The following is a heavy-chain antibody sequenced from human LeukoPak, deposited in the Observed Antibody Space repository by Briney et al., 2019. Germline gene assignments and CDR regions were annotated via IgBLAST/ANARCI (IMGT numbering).Heavy chain of an antibody. CDR2: IRSKAYGGTT. J-gene: IGHJ4*02. CDR1: GFTFGDYA. V-gene: IGHV3-49*04. D-gene: IGHD3-3*01. CDR3: TRASDFWSGYYTGHFDY. Sequence: GRSLRLSCTASGFTFGDYAMNWVRQAPGKGLEWVGFIRSKAYGGTTEYAASVKGRFTISRDDSKSIAYLQMNSLKTEDTAVYYCTRASDFWSGYYTGHFDYWGQGTLVTVSS.